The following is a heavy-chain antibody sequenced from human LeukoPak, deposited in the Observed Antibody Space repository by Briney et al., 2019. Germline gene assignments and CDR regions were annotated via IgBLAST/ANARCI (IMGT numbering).Heavy chain of an antibody. CDR1: GYTFTGYY. CDR3: ATKGDYDKDFDY. Sequence: ASVKVTCKASGYTFTGYYMHWARQAPGQGLEWMGWINPNSGGTNYAQKFQGRVTMTRDTSISTAYMELSRLRSDDTAVYYCATKGDYDKDFDYWGQGTLVTVSS. CDR2: INPNSGGT. J-gene: IGHJ4*02. V-gene: IGHV1-2*02. D-gene: IGHD3-22*01.